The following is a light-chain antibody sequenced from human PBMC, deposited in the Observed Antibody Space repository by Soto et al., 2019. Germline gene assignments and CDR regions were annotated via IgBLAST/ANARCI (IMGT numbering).Light chain of an antibody. CDR1: SSDVGGYNY. CDR2: EVS. J-gene: IGLJ1*01. CDR3: SSYTSSSTLYV. V-gene: IGLV2-14*01. Sequence: QSALTQPASVSESPGQSIAISCTGTSSDVGGYNYVSWYQQHPGKAPKLMIYEVSNRPSGVSNRFSGSKSGNTASLTISGLLAEEEADYYCSSYTSSSTLYVFGTGTKVTVL.